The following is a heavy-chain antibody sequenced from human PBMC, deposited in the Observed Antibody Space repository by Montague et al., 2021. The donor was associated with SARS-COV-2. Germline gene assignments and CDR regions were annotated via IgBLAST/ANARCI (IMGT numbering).Heavy chain of an antibody. J-gene: IGHJ4*02. V-gene: IGHV3-9*01. CDR1: GFTFDDYA. Sequence: SLRLSCAASGFTFDDYAMHWVRQAPGKGLEWVSGISWNSGSIGYADSVKGRFTISRDNAKNSLYLQMNSLRAEDTALYYCALPQELGFDYWGQGTLVTVSP. CDR3: ALPQELGFDY. CDR2: ISWNSGSI. D-gene: IGHD7-27*01.